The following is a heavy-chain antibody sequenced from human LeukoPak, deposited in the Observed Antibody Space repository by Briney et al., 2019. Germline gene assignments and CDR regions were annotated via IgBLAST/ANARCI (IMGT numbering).Heavy chain of an antibody. CDR3: ARDIDGSYTPGEY. CDR1: GFTVSSSH. Sequence: GGSLRLSCAASGFTVSSSHMFWVRQAPGKGLEWVSVIYNSNGAYYADSVKGRFTISRDDSNNTLYLQMNRLRAEDTAVYYCARDIDGSYTPGEYWGQGTLVTVSS. D-gene: IGHD1-26*01. V-gene: IGHV3-53*01. J-gene: IGHJ4*02. CDR2: IYNSNGA.